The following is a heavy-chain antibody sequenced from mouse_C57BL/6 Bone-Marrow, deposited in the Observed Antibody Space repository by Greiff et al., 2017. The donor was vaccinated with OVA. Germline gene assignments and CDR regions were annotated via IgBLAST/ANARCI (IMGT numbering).Heavy chain of an antibody. CDR3: TRGGYGKAMDY. Sequence: EVNVVESGEGLVKPGGSLKLSCAASGFTFSSYAMSWVRQTPEKRLEWVAYISSGGDYIYYADTVKGRFTISRDNARNTLYLQMSSLKSEDTAMYYCTRGGYGKAMDYWGQGTSVTVSS. V-gene: IGHV5-9-1*02. D-gene: IGHD2-1*01. CDR2: ISSGGDYI. J-gene: IGHJ4*01. CDR1: GFTFSSYA.